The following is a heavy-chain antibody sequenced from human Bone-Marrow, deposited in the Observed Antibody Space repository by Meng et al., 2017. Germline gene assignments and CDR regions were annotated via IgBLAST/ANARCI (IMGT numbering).Heavy chain of an antibody. CDR1: GGSFSGYY. CDR2: INHSGST. D-gene: IGHD3-22*01. Sequence: SETLSLTCAVYGGSFSGYYWSWIRQPPGKGLEWIGAINHSGSTNYNPSLKSRVTISVDTSKNQFSLKLSSVTAADTAVYYCARVYDSSGPISADAFDIWGQGTMVTVSS. V-gene: IGHV4-34*01. CDR3: ARVYDSSGPISADAFDI. J-gene: IGHJ3*02.